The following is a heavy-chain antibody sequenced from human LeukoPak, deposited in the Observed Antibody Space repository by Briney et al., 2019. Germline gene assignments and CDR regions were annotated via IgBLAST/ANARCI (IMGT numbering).Heavy chain of an antibody. CDR1: GFTFSSYG. V-gene: IGHV3-33*01. Sequence: PGGSLRLSCAASGFTFSSYGMHWVRQAPGKGLEWVAVIWYDGSNKYYADSVKGRFTIYRDNSKNTLYLKMNSLRAEDTAVYYCARDQNKGGKAYYDSSGYLTWGQGTLVTVSS. J-gene: IGHJ4*02. D-gene: IGHD3-22*01. CDR3: ARDQNKGGKAYYDSSGYLT. CDR2: IWYDGSNK.